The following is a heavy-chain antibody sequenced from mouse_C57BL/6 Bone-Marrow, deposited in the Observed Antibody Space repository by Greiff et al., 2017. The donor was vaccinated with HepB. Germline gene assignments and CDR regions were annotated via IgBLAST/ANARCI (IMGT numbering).Heavy chain of an antibody. CDR1: GYSITSGYY. CDR2: ISYDGSN. Sequence: EVKVEESGPGLVKPSQSLSLTCSVTGYSITSGYYWNWIRQFPGNKLEWMGYISYDGSNNYNPSLKNRISITRDTSKNQFFLKLNSVTTEDTATYYCARDITTVVAPFAYWGQGTLVTVSA. J-gene: IGHJ3*01. V-gene: IGHV3-6*01. D-gene: IGHD1-1*01. CDR3: ARDITTVVAPFAY.